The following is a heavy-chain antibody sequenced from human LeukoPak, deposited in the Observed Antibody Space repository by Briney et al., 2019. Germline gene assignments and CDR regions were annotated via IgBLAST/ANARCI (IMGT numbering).Heavy chain of an antibody. J-gene: IGHJ4*02. V-gene: IGHV1-18*01. CDR3: ARDRRLSVAAAGTPGY. CDR2: ISAYNGNT. CDR1: GYTFTRTG. D-gene: IGHD6-13*01. Sequence: ASVKVSCKASGYTFTRTGISWVRQAPGQGLEWMGWISAYNGNTNYAQKLQGRVTMTTDTSTSTAYMELRSLRSDDTAVYYCARDRRLSVAAAGTPGYWGQGTLVTVSS.